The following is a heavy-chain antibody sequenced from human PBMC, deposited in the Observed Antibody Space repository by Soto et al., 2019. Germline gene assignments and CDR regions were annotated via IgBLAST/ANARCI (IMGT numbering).Heavy chain of an antibody. CDR3: ARERSRGWIDP. D-gene: IGHD3-10*01. CDR1: GYTLTRYD. Sequence: QVQLVQSGAEVKKPGASVKVSFNASGYTLTRYDINWVRQATGQGLEWMGWMNPNSGNTGYAQKFQSRVTMTRNTSISTAYMELSSLRSEDTAVYYCARERSRGWIDPWGQGTLVTVSS. V-gene: IGHV1-8*01. CDR2: MNPNSGNT. J-gene: IGHJ5*02.